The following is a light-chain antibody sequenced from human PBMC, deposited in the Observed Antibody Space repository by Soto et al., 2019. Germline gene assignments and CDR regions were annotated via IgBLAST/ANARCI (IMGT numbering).Light chain of an antibody. CDR1: QSVLYSSNNKNY. V-gene: IGKV4-1*01. Sequence: DIVMTQSPDSLAVSLGERATINCKSSQSVLYSSNNKNYLAWYQQKPGQPPKLLIFWASSREHGVPDRFSGSGSWTDFTITISSLQAEDVAVYYCQQYYSAPRTFGQGTRLEIK. CDR3: QQYYSAPRT. CDR2: WAS. J-gene: IGKJ1*01.